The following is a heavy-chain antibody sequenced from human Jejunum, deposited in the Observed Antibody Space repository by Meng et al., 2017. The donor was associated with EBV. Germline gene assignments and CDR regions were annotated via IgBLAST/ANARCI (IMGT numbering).Heavy chain of an antibody. V-gene: IGHV4-34*01. CDR3: ARVAFSYTTRSLDS. D-gene: IGHD3-16*02. J-gene: IGHJ4*02. Sequence: VALHEWGAGRVVTTETLSLTCAGYCGSFRGYYWSWIRQHTGKGLEWIGEINHSGSTNYNPSLRSRVTISVETSKNQFSLRLNSVTAADTAVYYCARVAFSYTTRSLDSWGQGTLVTVSS. CDR1: CGSFRGYY. CDR2: INHSGST.